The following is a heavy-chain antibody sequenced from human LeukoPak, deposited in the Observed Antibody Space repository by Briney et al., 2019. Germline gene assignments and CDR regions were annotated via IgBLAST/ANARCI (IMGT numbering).Heavy chain of an antibody. D-gene: IGHD3-3*01. V-gene: IGHV4-34*01. CDR3: ARGGYYDFWIGYSGYMDV. Sequence: PSETLSLTCAVYGGSFSGYYLSWIRQPPGKGLEWIGEINHSGSTNYNPSLKSRVTISVDTSKNQFSLKLSSVTAADTAVYYCARGGYYDFWIGYSGYMDVWGKGTTVTVSS. CDR2: INHSGST. J-gene: IGHJ6*03. CDR1: GGSFSGYY.